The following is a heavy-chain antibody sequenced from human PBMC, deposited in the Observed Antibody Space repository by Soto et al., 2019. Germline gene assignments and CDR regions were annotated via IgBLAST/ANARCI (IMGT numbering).Heavy chain of an antibody. J-gene: IGHJ2*01. CDR1: GDSISRYY. Sequence: PVETLSLTCTVSGDSISRYYWSWIRQPPGKALEWIGYIYYSGSTNYNPSLKSRVTISIDTSKNQFSLKLSSVTAADTATYYCARQVYTSGWFVSWYFDLWGRGTLVTVSS. V-gene: IGHV4-59*08. CDR3: ARQVYTSGWFVSWYFDL. D-gene: IGHD6-19*01. CDR2: IYYSGST.